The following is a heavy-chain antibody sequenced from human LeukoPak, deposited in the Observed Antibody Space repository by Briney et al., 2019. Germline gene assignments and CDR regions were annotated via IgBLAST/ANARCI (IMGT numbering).Heavy chain of an antibody. CDR2: IIPIFGTA. CDR1: GGTFSSYA. V-gene: IGHV1-69*13. J-gene: IGHJ4*02. CDR3: ARGAWIRKESNFDY. Sequence: ASVKVSCKASGGTFSSYAISWVRQAPGQGLEWMGGIIPIFGTANYAQKFQGRVTITADESTSTAYMELSSLRSEDTAVYYCARGAWIRKESNFDYWGQGTLVTVSS. D-gene: IGHD5-12*01.